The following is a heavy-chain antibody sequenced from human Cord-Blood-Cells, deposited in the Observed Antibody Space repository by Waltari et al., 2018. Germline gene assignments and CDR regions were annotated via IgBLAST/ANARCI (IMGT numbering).Heavy chain of an antibody. CDR1: GFTFSSYS. V-gene: IGHV3-48*02. CDR2: NSSSSRTI. Sequence: EVQLVESGGGLVQPGGSLRLSCAASGFTFSSYSMNWVRQAPGKGVEWVSYNSSSSRTIYYAESVKGRFTISRDNAKNSLYLQMNSLRDEDTAVYYCARDGGYSYGYDAFDIWGQGTMVTVSS. D-gene: IGHD5-18*01. J-gene: IGHJ3*02. CDR3: ARDGGYSYGYDAFDI.